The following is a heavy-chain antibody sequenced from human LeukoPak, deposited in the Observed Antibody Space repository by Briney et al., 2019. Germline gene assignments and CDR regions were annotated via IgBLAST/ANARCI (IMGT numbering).Heavy chain of an antibody. CDR1: GYSFTSYW. J-gene: IGHJ6*02. D-gene: IGHD3-22*01. Sequence: GESLKISCKGSGYSFTSYWIGWVRQMPGKGLEWMGIIYPDDSDTRYSPSFQGQVTISADKSISTAYLQWSSLKASDTAMYYCARLEYYYDSSGPPRQPQIGFAGMDVWGQGTTVTVSS. V-gene: IGHV5-51*01. CDR2: IYPDDSDT. CDR3: ARLEYYYDSSGPPRQPQIGFAGMDV.